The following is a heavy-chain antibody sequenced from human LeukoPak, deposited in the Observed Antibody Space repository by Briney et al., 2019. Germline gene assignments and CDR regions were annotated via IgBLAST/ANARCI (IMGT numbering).Heavy chain of an antibody. D-gene: IGHD6-13*01. CDR2: ISGYNGNT. CDR1: GYTFTSYG. Sequence: ASVKVSCKASGYTFTSYGISWVRQAPGQGLEWMGWISGYNGNTNYAEKFQGRVTMTRDTSTSTVYMELSSLGSEDTAVYYCARGDYSSSWYLSAFDIWGQGTMVTVSS. J-gene: IGHJ3*02. V-gene: IGHV1-18*01. CDR3: ARGDYSSSWYLSAFDI.